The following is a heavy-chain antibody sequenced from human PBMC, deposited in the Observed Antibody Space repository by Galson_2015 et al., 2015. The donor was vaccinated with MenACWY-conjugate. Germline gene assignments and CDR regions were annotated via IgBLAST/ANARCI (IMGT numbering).Heavy chain of an antibody. D-gene: IGHD2-15*01. CDR2: LSYSGTT. V-gene: IGHV4-61*01. CDR3: AREGSL. CDR1: GGSVTSETDY. J-gene: IGHJ4*02. Sequence: SETLSLTCTVSGGSVTSETDYWSWLRQSPEKGLEWIGWLSYSGTTNYNPSLRSRVAISLDTSKNQFSLILNSVTAADTAVYYCAREGSLWGQGTLVTVSS.